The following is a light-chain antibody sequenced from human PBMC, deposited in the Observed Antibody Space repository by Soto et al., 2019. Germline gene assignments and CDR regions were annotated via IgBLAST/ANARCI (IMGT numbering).Light chain of an antibody. CDR2: GNS. CDR1: SSNIGADYD. CDR3: QSYDSSLSAVV. J-gene: IGLJ3*02. V-gene: IGLV1-40*01. Sequence: QLVLTQPPSVSGAPGQRVTISCTGSSSNIGADYDVHWYQQLPGTAPKILIYGNSNRPSGVPDRFSGSKSGTSASLANTGLQAEDEADYYCQSYDSSLSAVVFGGGTKLTVL.